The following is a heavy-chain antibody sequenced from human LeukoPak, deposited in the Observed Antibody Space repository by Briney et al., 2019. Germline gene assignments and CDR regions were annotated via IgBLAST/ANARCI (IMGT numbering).Heavy chain of an antibody. V-gene: IGHV4-59*08. CDR1: GGSISSYY. J-gene: IGHJ4*02. CDR3: ARQGPSGRSFDY. Sequence: PSETLSLTCTVSGGSISSYYWSWIRQPPGKGLEWMGYIYYGGSTNYNPSLKSRVTISVDTSKNQFSLKLSSVTAADTAVYYCARQGPSGRSFDYWGQGTLVTVSS. D-gene: IGHD3-10*01. CDR2: IYYGGST.